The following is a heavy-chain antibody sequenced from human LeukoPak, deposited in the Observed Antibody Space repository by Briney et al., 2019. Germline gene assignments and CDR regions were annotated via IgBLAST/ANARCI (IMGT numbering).Heavy chain of an antibody. D-gene: IGHD1-26*01. CDR2: IKQGGSEK. V-gene: IGHV3-7*01. CDR3: ARDGTADAFDI. CDR1: GFTFSSYW. Sequence: GGSLRLSCAASGFTFSSYWMSWVRQAPGKGLEWVANIKQGGSEKYYVDSVKGRFTISRDNAKNSLYLQMNSLRAEDTAVYYCARDGTADAFDIWGQGTMVTVSS. J-gene: IGHJ3*02.